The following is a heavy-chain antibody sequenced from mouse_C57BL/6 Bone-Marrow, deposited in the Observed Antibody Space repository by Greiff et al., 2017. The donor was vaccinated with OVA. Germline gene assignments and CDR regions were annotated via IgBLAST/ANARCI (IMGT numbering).Heavy chain of an antibody. CDR3: ARHGTTVVAMLYWYFDV. V-gene: IGHV5-12*01. J-gene: IGHJ1*03. Sequence: EVKLVESGGGLVQPGGSLKLSCAASGFTFSDYYMYWVRQTPEKRLEWVAYISNGGGSTYYPDTVKGRFTISRDNAKNTLYLQMRRLKSEDTAMYYCARHGTTVVAMLYWYFDVWGTGTTVTVSS. D-gene: IGHD1-1*01. CDR1: GFTFSDYY. CDR2: ISNGGGST.